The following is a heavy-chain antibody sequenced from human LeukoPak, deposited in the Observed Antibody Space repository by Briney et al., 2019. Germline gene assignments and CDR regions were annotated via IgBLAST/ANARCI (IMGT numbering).Heavy chain of an antibody. CDR3: VWVY. J-gene: IGHJ4*01. CDR1: GFTFSDYW. Sequence: GGSLRLSCAASGFTFSDYWMSWVRQAPGKGLEWVASIKPDGSEKYYVDSVKGRFTISRDNAKNSLYLQMNSLRAEDTAVYYCVWVYWDHGTLVTVSS. V-gene: IGHV3-7*04. CDR2: IKPDGSEK.